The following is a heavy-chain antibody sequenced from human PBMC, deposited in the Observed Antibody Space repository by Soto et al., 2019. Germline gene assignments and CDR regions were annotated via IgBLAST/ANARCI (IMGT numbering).Heavy chain of an antibody. D-gene: IGHD4-4*01. CDR3: AREGINNYNEYYFDS. CDR2: ISGSGNYT. J-gene: IGHJ4*02. Sequence: GGSLRLSCAASGFTFSTYSMNWVRQAPGKGLEWVSSISGSGNYTHYADFLRGRFTISRDNARTSLYLQMNSLGAEDTAVYYCAREGINNYNEYYFDSWGQGTVVTVSS. V-gene: IGHV3-21*01. CDR1: GFTFSTYS.